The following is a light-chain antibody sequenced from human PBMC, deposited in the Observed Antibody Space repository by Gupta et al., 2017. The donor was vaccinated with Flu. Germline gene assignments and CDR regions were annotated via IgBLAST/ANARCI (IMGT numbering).Light chain of an antibody. Sequence: PSSLSASVRDRVTITCRASQSISSYLNWYQQKPGKAPELLIYAASSVQSGVPSRFSGSGSGTDFTLTISSLRPEDFATYYCQQTNSIPRTFGQGTKVEIK. CDR2: AAS. CDR3: QQTNSIPRT. J-gene: IGKJ1*01. CDR1: QSISSY. V-gene: IGKV1-39*01.